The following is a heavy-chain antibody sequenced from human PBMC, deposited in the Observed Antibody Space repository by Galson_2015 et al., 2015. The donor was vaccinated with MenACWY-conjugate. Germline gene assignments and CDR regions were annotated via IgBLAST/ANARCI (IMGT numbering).Heavy chain of an antibody. CDR1: GFTFSSLW. CDR3: ARGGATGGAFRY. V-gene: IGHV3-7*03. Sequence: SLRLSCAASGFTFSSLWMSWVRQAPGKGLECVANIKQDGSEKYYVDSVKGRFTISRDNAQNSLYLQINSLRAEDTAVHYCARGGATGGAFRYWGQGTLVTVSS. CDR2: IKQDGSEK. D-gene: IGHD2-21*01. J-gene: IGHJ4*02.